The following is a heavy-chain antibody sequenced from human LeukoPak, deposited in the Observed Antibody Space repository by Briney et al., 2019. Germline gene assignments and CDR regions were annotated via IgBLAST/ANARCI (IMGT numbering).Heavy chain of an antibody. D-gene: IGHD4-17*01. CDR3: ASTRSHYGDRAAEYFQH. CDR1: GFTFSAYY. J-gene: IGHJ1*01. CDR2: ISHSGSTI. V-gene: IGHV3-11*01. Sequence: GGSLRLSCAASGFTFSAYYMNWIRQAPGKGLEWVSSISHSGSTIYYADSVKGRFTISRDNAKNSLYLQMNSLRAEDTAVYYCASTRSHYGDRAAEYFQHWGQGTLVTVSS.